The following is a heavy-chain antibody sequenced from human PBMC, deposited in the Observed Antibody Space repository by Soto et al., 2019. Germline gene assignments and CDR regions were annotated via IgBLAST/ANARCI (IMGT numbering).Heavy chain of an antibody. Sequence: SETLSLTCTVSGGSISSGDYYWSWIRQPPGKGLEWIGYIYYSGSTYYNPSLKSRVTISVDTSKNQFSLKLSSVTAADTAVYYCARVDWNLGRDFDYWGQGTLVTVSS. J-gene: IGHJ4*02. CDR1: GGSISSGDYY. CDR3: ARVDWNLGRDFDY. D-gene: IGHD1-7*01. CDR2: IYYSGST. V-gene: IGHV4-30-4*01.